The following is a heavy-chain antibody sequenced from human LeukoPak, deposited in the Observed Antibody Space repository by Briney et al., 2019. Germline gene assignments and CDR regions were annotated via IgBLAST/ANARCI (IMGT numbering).Heavy chain of an antibody. Sequence: GRPLRLSCAASGFSFTMYGIHWVRQAPGKGLEWVAVNSTDGNNEYYANSVKGRFTISRDNSKNTVYLQMTSLRTEDTAVYYCTKDQIGWAPGYVSGPLDQWGQGTLVTVSS. CDR1: GFSFTMYG. CDR2: NSTDGNNE. D-gene: IGHD6-19*01. V-gene: IGHV3-30*18. CDR3: TKDQIGWAPGYVSGPLDQ. J-gene: IGHJ4*02.